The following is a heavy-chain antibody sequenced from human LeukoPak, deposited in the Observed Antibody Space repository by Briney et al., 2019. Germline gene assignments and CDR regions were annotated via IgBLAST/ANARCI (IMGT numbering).Heavy chain of an antibody. CDR1: GYTFTSYG. Sequence: ASVKVSCKASGYTFTSYGISWVRQAPGQGLEWMGWISAYNGNTNYAQKLQGRVTMTTDTSTSTAYMELRSLRSDDTAVYYGARVGCSGGSCYHNFDYWGQGTLVTVSS. V-gene: IGHV1-18*01. CDR2: ISAYNGNT. CDR3: ARVGCSGGSCYHNFDY. D-gene: IGHD2-15*01. J-gene: IGHJ4*02.